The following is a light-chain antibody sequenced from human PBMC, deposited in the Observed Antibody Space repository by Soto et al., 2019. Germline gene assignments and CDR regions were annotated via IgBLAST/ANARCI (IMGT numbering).Light chain of an antibody. Sequence: QSALTQPRSVSGSPGQSVTISCTGTSRDVGAYDYVSWYQQYPGKAPKLIIFDVNKRPSGVPDRFSGSKSGNTASLTISGLQAEDEADYFCCSYAGSYTWIFGGGTQLTVL. CDR3: CSYAGSYTWI. V-gene: IGLV2-11*01. CDR1: SRDVGAYDY. CDR2: DVN. J-gene: IGLJ2*01.